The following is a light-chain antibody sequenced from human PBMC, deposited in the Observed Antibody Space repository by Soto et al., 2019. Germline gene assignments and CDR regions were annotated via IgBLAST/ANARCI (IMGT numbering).Light chain of an antibody. CDR1: QGISNY. Sequence: DIQMTQSPSSLSASVGDRVTITCRASQGISNYLAWYQQKPGQVPKFLRYAASTLQSGVPSRFSGSGSGTDFTLTISSLPTEDVATYSCQHDGSSPWTFGQGTKVEIK. V-gene: IGKV1-27*01. CDR2: AAS. CDR3: QHDGSSPWT. J-gene: IGKJ1*01.